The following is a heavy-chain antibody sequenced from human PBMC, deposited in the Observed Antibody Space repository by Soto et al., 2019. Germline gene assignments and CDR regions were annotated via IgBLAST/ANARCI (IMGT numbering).Heavy chain of an antibody. CDR2: ISGSGGST. CDR1: GFTFRSYA. J-gene: IGHJ4*02. V-gene: IGHV3-23*01. Sequence: AGGSLRLSCAASGFTFRSYAMSWVRQAPGKGLEWVSAISGSGGSTYYADSVKGRFTISRDNSKNTLYLQMNSLRAEDTAVYYCASYDGSGTTIYYFDYWGQGTLVTVSS. D-gene: IGHD3-10*01. CDR3: ASYDGSGTTIYYFDY.